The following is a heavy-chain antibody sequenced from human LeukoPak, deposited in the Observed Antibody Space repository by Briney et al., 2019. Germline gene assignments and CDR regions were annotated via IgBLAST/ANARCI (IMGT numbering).Heavy chain of an antibody. V-gene: IGHV4-39*01. CDR1: GGSISSSSYY. CDR3: ARPEYYDSSGRMDV. J-gene: IGHJ6*02. CDR2: IYYSGST. D-gene: IGHD3-22*01. Sequence: SETLSLTCTISGGSISSSSYYWGWIRQPPGKGLEWIGSIYYSGSTYYNPSLKSRVTISVDTSKNQFSLKLSSVTAADTAVYYCARPEYYDSSGRMDVWGQGTTVTVSS.